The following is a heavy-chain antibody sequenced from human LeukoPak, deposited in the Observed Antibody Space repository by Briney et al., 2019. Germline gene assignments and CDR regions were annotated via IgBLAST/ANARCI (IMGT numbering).Heavy chain of an antibody. CDR3: ARVAYDYPYDY. J-gene: IGHJ4*02. D-gene: IGHD4-11*01. CDR1: AYTFTGYY. V-gene: IGHV1-2*02. CDR2: INPNSGGT. Sequence: ASVKVSCKASAYTFTGYYMHWVRQAPGQGLEWMGWINPNSGGTNYAQKFQGRGTMTRDTSISTAYMELSRLRSDDTAVYYCARVAYDYPYDYWGQGTLVTVCS.